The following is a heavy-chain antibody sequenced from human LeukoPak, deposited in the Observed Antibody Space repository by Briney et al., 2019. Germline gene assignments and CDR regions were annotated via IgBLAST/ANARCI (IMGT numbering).Heavy chain of an antibody. Sequence: SETLSLTCTVSGGSISSNSYHWAWIRLPPGKGLEWIGSIYYSGSTYYTPSLKSRVTISVDTSKNQFSLEVHSVTAADTAVYYCARHDPPPGSNDPNFDYWGQGTLVTVSS. CDR1: GGSISSNSYH. J-gene: IGHJ4*02. V-gene: IGHV4-39*01. CDR3: ARHDPPPGSNDPNFDY. CDR2: IYYSGST. D-gene: IGHD1-1*01.